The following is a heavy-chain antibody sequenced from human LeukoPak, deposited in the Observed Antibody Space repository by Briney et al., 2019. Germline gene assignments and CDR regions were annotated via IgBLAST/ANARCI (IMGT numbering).Heavy chain of an antibody. Sequence: PGGSLRLSCAASGFTFSSYAMSWVRQAPGKGLEWVSAISGSGGSTYYADSVKGRSTISRDNSKNTLYLQMNSLRAEDTAVYYCAKGGGGYCTNGVCYVYWGQGTLVTVSS. CDR2: ISGSGGST. V-gene: IGHV3-23*01. J-gene: IGHJ4*02. D-gene: IGHD2-8*01. CDR1: GFTFSSYA. CDR3: AKGGGGYCTNGVCYVY.